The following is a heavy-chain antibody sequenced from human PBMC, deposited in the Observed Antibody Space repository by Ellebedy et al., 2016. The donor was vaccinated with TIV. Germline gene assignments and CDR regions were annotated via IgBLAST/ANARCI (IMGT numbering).Heavy chain of an antibody. CDR3: AREFRFEEWLSSIGYDWYFDL. J-gene: IGHJ2*01. V-gene: IGHV3-30-3*01. CDR1: GYTFSSYA. CDR2: ISYDGSNK. D-gene: IGHD3-3*01. Sequence: GESLKISCAASGYTFSSYAMHWVRQAPGKGLEWVAVISYDGSNKYYADSVKGRFTISRGNSKNTLYLQMNSLRAEDTAVYYCAREFRFEEWLSSIGYDWYFDLWGRGTLVTVSS.